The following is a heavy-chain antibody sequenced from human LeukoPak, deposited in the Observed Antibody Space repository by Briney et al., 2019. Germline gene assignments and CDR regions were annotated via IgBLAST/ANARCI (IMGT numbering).Heavy chain of an antibody. D-gene: IGHD6-19*01. CDR3: LIRHREVAGGVY. CDR2: IYYSGST. Sequence: SETLSLTCTVSGGSIINYYWTWTRQPPGKGLEWIGHIYYSGSTNYNPSLNSRVTISVDTSKKQFSLKLTSVIAADTAVYYCLIRHREVAGGVYWGQGTLVTVSS. J-gene: IGHJ4*02. V-gene: IGHV4-59*01. CDR1: GGSIINYY.